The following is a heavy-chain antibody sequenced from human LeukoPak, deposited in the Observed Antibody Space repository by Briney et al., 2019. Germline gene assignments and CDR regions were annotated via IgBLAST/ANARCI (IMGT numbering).Heavy chain of an antibody. D-gene: IGHD1-26*01. CDR3: ARFTRRYSGDY. CDR1: GFNFNNYW. Sequence: GGSLRLSCAASGFNFNNYWMGWLRQAPGKGLGWGANIKDGGSEEDYVDSGKGRFTIVRDNAYTSLYLQMHSLRVEDTAIYFCARFTRRYSGDYWGQGPLVSVSS. CDR2: IKDGGSEE. J-gene: IGHJ4*02. V-gene: IGHV3-7*03.